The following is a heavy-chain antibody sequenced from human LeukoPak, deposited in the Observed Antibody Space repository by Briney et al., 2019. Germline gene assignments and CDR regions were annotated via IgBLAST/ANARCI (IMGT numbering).Heavy chain of an antibody. CDR1: GYSSPSYW. J-gene: IGHJ4*02. V-gene: IGHV5-51*01. Sequence: GESLKISCKGSGYSSPSYWIAWVRQMPGKGLEWMGIIRPDDSDTRYSPSFQGQVTISADKSINTAYLQWSSLKASDTAIYYCARPGFWSGSDYWSQGTLVTVSS. CDR2: IRPDDSDT. CDR3: ARPGFWSGSDY. D-gene: IGHD3-3*01.